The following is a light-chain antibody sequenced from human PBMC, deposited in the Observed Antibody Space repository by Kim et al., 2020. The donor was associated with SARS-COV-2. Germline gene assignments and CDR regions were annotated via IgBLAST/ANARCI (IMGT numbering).Light chain of an antibody. Sequence: SGSPGQTASSTCSGDKLGEKYACWYQQKPGQAPVLVIYQDTKRPSGIPERFSGSNSGNTATLTISGTQAMDEADYYCQTWDSITVVFGGGTQLTVL. V-gene: IGLV3-1*01. CDR3: QTWDSITVV. CDR1: KLGEKY. CDR2: QDT. J-gene: IGLJ2*01.